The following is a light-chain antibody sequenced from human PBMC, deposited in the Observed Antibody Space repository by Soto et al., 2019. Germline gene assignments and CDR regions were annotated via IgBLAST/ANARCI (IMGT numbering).Light chain of an antibody. V-gene: IGKV3-20*01. CDR1: QSLSTNS. Sequence: EIVLTQSPGTLSLSPGEIATLSCRASQSLSTNSLAWYQQKPGQTPRLLIYAASTRDTDIPDRFNGSGSGTDFALTISRLEPEDFALYYCQQYDASPLTFGPGTKVGIK. CDR2: AAS. J-gene: IGKJ3*01. CDR3: QQYDASPLT.